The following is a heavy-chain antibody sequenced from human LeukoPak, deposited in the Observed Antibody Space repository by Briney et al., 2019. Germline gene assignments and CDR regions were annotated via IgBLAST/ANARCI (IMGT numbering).Heavy chain of an antibody. D-gene: IGHD3-16*02. J-gene: IGHJ4*02. Sequence: SETLSLTCTVSGGSISSSSYYWGWIRQPPGKGLEWIGSIYYSGSTYYNPSLKSRVTISVDTSKNQFSLKLSSVTAADTAVYYCARGVVVTATSGNDYWGQGTLVTVSS. CDR2: IYYSGST. CDR1: GGSISSSSYY. CDR3: ARGVVVTATSGNDY. V-gene: IGHV4-39*07.